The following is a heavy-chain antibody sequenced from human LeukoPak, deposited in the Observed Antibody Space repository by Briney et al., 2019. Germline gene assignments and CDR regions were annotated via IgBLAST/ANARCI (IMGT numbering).Heavy chain of an antibody. Sequence: SETLSLTCTVSGGSISSSSYYWGWIRQPPGKGLEWIGYIYYSGSTYYNPSLKSRVTISVDTSKNQFSLKLSSVTAADTAVYYYARGDGYNFIVYWGQGTLVTVSS. CDR3: ARGDGYNFIVY. D-gene: IGHD5-24*01. J-gene: IGHJ4*02. CDR1: GGSISSSSYY. V-gene: IGHV4-31*03. CDR2: IYYSGST.